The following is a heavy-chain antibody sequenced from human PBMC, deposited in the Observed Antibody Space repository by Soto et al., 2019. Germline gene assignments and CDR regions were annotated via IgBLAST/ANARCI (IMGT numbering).Heavy chain of an antibody. CDR3: ARAYCSSTSCPHAFDI. D-gene: IGHD2-2*01. CDR2: IIPSRGST. J-gene: IGHJ3*02. Sequence: SVKVSWKASGGAISIYTISWVRQAPGQGLEWMARIIPSRGSTSYAQKFQGRVTMTGDTSTSTVYMELSSLRSEDTAVYYCARAYCSSTSCPHAFDIWGQGTMVTV. CDR1: GGAISIYT. V-gene: IGHV1-69*08.